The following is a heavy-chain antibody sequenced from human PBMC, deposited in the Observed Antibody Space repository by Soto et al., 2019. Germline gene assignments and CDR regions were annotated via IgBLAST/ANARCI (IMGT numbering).Heavy chain of an antibody. CDR1: GFTFSDRY. J-gene: IGHJ6*03. CDR3: ARHGHCSGGNCYLDV. D-gene: IGHD2-15*01. Sequence: PGGSLRLSCAASGFTFSDRYMSWIRQAPGKELEWVSYISGTSTYTKNADSVKGRFTISRDNAKTSLYLQMNSLRVEDSAVYYCARHGHCSGGNCYLDVWGQGTTVTV. CDR2: ISGTSTYT. V-gene: IGHV3-11*06.